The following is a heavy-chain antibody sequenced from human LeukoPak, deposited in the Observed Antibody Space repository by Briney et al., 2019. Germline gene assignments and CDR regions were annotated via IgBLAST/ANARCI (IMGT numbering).Heavy chain of an antibody. V-gene: IGHV1-69*13. CDR3: ARDLGYYYGSGSYFGAFDI. Sequence: SVKVSCKASGYTFTGYHMNWVRQAPGQGLEWMGGIIPIFGTANYAQKFQGRVTITADESTSTAYMELSSLRSEDTAVYYCARDLGYYYGSGSYFGAFDIWGQGTMVTVSS. J-gene: IGHJ3*02. D-gene: IGHD3-10*01. CDR1: GYTFTGYH. CDR2: IIPIFGTA.